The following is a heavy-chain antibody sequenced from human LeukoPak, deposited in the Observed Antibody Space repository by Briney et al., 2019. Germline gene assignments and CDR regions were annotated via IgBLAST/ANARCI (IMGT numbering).Heavy chain of an antibody. V-gene: IGHV1-3*01. J-gene: IGHJ4*02. D-gene: IGHD1-14*01. CDR2: INAGHGDT. CDR1: GYTFTSYA. Sequence: GASVKVSCKASGYTFTSYAIQWVRQAPGQRLEWMGRINAGHGDTKYSQKFQGRVTITRDTSASTGYMELSSLRSEDTAVYYCARGAGFAEPLPEYWGQGTLLTVSS. CDR3: ARGAGFAEPLPEY.